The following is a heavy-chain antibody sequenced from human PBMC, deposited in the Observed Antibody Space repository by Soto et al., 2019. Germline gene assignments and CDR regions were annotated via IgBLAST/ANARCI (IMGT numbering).Heavy chain of an antibody. V-gene: IGHV3-66*04. CDR2: IYSSGNT. D-gene: IGHD2-8*02. Sequence: EVHLVESGGGLVLPGGSLRLSCAASGFIVSANYMNWVRQAPGKGLEWVSIIYSSGNTYYADSVKGRFTISRDSSKNTFYLQMNGLRAEDTSVYYCARLAGGSARWCDYWGQGTLVTVSS. J-gene: IGHJ4*02. CDR3: ARLAGGSARWCDY. CDR1: GFIVSANY.